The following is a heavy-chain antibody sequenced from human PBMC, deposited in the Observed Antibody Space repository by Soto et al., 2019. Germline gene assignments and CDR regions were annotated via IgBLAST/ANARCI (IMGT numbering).Heavy chain of an antibody. Sequence: GESLKISCKGSGYTFTTYWIGWVRQMPGKGLEWMGIIYPGDSDTRYSPSFQGQVTISADKSITTAYLQWSSLKASDSAMYYCVRSPDGSAFMDVWGQGTTVTVSS. D-gene: IGHD3-10*01. CDR3: VRSPDGSAFMDV. J-gene: IGHJ6*02. CDR1: GYTFTTYW. CDR2: IYPGDSDT. V-gene: IGHV5-51*01.